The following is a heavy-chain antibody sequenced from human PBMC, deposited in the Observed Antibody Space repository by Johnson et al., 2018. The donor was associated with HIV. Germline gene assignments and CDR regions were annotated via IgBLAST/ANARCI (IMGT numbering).Heavy chain of an antibody. V-gene: IGHV3-NL1*01. CDR2: VYSGGNT. Sequence: QVQLVESGGGVVQPGGSLRLSCAASGFTFSSYGMHWVRQAPGKGLEWVSIVYSGGNTYYTDSVKGRFTISRDNSKNTLYLQMNSLRAEDTAVYYCARVGASRFDAFHVWGQGTMVTVSS. J-gene: IGHJ3*01. CDR3: ARVGASRFDAFHV. D-gene: IGHD3-16*01. CDR1: GFTFSSYG.